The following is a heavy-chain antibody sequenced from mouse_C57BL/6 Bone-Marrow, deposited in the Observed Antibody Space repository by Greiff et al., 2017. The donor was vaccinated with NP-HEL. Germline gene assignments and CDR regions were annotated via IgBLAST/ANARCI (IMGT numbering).Heavy chain of an antibody. CDR3: ASSDYYGSSYEGYWYVDV. V-gene: IGHV1-7*01. D-gene: IGHD1-1*01. Sequence: VQLQQSGAELAKPGASVKLSCKASGYTFTSYWMHWVNQRPGQGLEWIGYINPSSGYTKYNQKFKDKATLTADKSSSTAYMQLSSLTYEDSAVYYCASSDYYGSSYEGYWYVDVWGTGTTVTVSS. CDR1: GYTFTSYW. CDR2: INPSSGYT. J-gene: IGHJ1*03.